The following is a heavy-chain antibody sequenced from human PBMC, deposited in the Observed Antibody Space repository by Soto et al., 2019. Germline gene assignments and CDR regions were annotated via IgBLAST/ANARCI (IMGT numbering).Heavy chain of an antibody. CDR1: GFTFSSYA. V-gene: IGHV3-23*01. D-gene: IGHD3-10*01. CDR2: ISGSGGST. Sequence: PGGSLRLSCAASGFTFSSYAMSWVRQAPGKGLEWVSAISGSGGSTYYADSVKGRFTISRDNSKNTLYLQMNSLRAEDTAVYYCAKFDVYYYGSGIFRPDLWGQGTLDTVSS. J-gene: IGHJ4*02. CDR3: AKFDVYYYGSGIFRPDL.